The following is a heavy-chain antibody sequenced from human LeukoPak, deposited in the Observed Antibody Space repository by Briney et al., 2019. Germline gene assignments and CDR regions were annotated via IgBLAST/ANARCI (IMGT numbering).Heavy chain of an antibody. D-gene: IGHD5-18*01. Sequence: SVKVSCKASGGTFSSYAISWVRQAPGQGLEWMGRIIPILGIANYAQKFQGRVTITADKSTSTAYMELSSLRSEDTAVYYCARESSYGCHFDYWGQGTLVTVSS. CDR2: IIPILGIA. J-gene: IGHJ4*02. CDR1: GGTFSSYA. CDR3: ARESSYGCHFDY. V-gene: IGHV1-69*04.